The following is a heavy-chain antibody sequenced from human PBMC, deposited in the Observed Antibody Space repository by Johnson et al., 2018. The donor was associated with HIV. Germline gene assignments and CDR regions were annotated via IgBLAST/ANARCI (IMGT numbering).Heavy chain of an antibody. J-gene: IGHJ3*02. D-gene: IGHD1-7*01. Sequence: QVQLVESGGGVVQPGGSLRLSCKASGFTFSNYGIHWVRQAPGKGLEWVAVISYDGSNKYYADSVKGRFTISRDNSKNTLYLQMNSLRAEDTAVYYCARARDCNYGDIWGQGTMVTVSS. CDR1: GFTFSNYG. CDR3: ARARDCNYGDI. V-gene: IGHV3-30*19. CDR2: ISYDGSNK.